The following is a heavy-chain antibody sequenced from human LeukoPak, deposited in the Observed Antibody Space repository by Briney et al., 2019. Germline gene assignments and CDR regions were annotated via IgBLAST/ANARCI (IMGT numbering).Heavy chain of an antibody. V-gene: IGHV5-51*01. CDR3: ASAESYYGQNQLDY. J-gene: IGHJ4*02. Sequence: GESLKISCKGSGYSFTSYWIGWVRQMPGKGLEWMGIIYPGDSDTRYSPSFQGQVTISADKSISTAYLQWSSLEASDTAIYYCASAESYYGQNQLDYWGQGTLVTVSS. CDR2: IYPGDSDT. D-gene: IGHD1-26*01. CDR1: GYSFTSYW.